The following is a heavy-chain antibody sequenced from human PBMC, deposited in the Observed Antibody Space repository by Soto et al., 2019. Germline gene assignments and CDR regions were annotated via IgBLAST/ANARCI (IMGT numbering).Heavy chain of an antibody. CDR1: CGSISSGGYY. V-gene: IGHV4-31*03. J-gene: IGHJ5*02. Sequence: SSGALSLTCTFSCGSISSGGYYWGWIRQQPREGLEWIGYIYYSGSTYYNPSLKSRVTISVDTSKNQFSLKLSSVTAADTAVYYCARAAYGSGSYYKPRNWFDPWGQGTLVTVSS. CDR2: IYYSGST. D-gene: IGHD3-10*01. CDR3: ARAAYGSGSYYKPRNWFDP.